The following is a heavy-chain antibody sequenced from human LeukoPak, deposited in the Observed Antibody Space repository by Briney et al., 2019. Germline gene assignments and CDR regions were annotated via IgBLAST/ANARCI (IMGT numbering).Heavy chain of an antibody. CDR3: ATGRYCSGGSCLSWVYWFDP. CDR2: FDPEDGET. Sequence: ASVKVSCKVSGYTLTELSMHWLRQAPGKGLEWMGGFDPEDGETIYAQKFQGRVAMTEDTSTDTAYMELSSLRSEDTAVYYCATGRYCSGGSCLSWVYWFDPWGQGTLVTVSS. CDR1: GYTLTELS. V-gene: IGHV1-24*01. J-gene: IGHJ5*02. D-gene: IGHD2-15*01.